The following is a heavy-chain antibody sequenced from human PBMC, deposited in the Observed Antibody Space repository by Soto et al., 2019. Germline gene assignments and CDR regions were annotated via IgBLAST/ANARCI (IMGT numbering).Heavy chain of an antibody. CDR2: INPSGGST. V-gene: IGHV1-46*03. CDR1: GYTFTSYY. CDR3: ARDSVVATSFDY. Sequence: GASVKVSCKASGYTFTSYYMHWVRQAPGQGLEWMGIINPSGGSTSYAQKFQGRVTMTRDTSTSTVYMELSSLGSEDTAVYYCARDSVVATSFDYWGQGTLVTVSS. J-gene: IGHJ4*02. D-gene: IGHD5-12*01.